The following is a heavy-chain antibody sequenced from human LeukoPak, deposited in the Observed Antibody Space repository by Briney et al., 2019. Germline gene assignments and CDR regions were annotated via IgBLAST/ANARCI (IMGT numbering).Heavy chain of an antibody. CDR2: IKQDGGEK. CDR3: AREVVVAATPAPDY. CDR1: GFTFISYW. V-gene: IGHV3-7*04. J-gene: IGHJ4*02. D-gene: IGHD2-15*01. Sequence: PGGAPRLSCAASGFTFISYWIRWVGQGPGKGVEWVANIKQDGGEKYYVDSVKGRFTISRDNAKDSLYLQMNRLRAEDTAVYYCAREVVVAATPAPDYWGQGTLVTVSS.